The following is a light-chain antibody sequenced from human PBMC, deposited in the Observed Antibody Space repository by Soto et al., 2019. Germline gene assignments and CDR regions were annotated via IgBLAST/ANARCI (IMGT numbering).Light chain of an antibody. V-gene: IGLV2-23*01. CDR2: EGR. CDR1: SNDVGSYNL. J-gene: IGLJ2*01. Sequence: QSVLTQPASVSGSPGQSITISCAGTSNDVGSYNLVSWYQQYPGKAPKLMIYEGRQRPSGVSNRFSGSKSGNTASLTISGLQAEDEADYYCCSYAGSSTVVFGGGTQLTVL. CDR3: CSYAGSSTVV.